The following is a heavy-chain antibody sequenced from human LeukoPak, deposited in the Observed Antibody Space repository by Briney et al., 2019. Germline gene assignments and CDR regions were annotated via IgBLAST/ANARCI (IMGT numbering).Heavy chain of an antibody. D-gene: IGHD6-19*01. CDR2: ISYDGSNK. CDR3: AIAAHRSGSGY. J-gene: IGHJ4*02. Sequence: GGSLRLSCAASGFTFSSYAMSWVRQAPGKGLEWVAVISYDGSNKYYADSVKGRFTISRDNSKNTLYLQMNSLRAEDTAVYYCAIAAHRSGSGYWGQGTLVTVSS. CDR1: GFTFSSYA. V-gene: IGHV3-30-3*01.